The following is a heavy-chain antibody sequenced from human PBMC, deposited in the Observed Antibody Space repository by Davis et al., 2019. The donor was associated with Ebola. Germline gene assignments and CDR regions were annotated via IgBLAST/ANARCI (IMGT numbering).Heavy chain of an antibody. D-gene: IGHD4-17*01. V-gene: IGHV3-7*01. J-gene: IGHJ6*02. CDR3: ARANYGDGYYFYGMDV. Sequence: PGGSLRLSCAASGFTFDDYAMHWVRQAPGKGLEWVANIKQDGSEKYYVDSVKGRFTISRDNAKNSLYLQMNSLRADDTAVYYCARANYGDGYYFYGMDVWGQGTTVTVSS. CDR2: IKQDGSEK. CDR1: GFTFDDYA.